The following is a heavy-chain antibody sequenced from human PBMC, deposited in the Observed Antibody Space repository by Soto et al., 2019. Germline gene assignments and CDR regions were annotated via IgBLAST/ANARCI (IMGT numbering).Heavy chain of an antibody. CDR1: AGSNSSRNW. CDR2: IHHSGST. D-gene: IGHD3-22*01. J-gene: IGHJ6*02. V-gene: IGHV4-4*02. CDR3: ARTSYYDSSGYYGMDV. Sequence: LTCAPSAGSNSSRNWWTWHRQSPGKGLEWIGEIHHSGSTNYNPSLKSRVTISVDNSKNQFSLKLTSVTAADTAVYYCARTSYYDSSGYYGMDVWGQGTTVTVSS.